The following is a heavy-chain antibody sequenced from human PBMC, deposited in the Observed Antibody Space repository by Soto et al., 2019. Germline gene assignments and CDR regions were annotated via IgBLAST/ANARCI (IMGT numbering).Heavy chain of an antibody. D-gene: IGHD3-10*01. CDR3: GRGFGGTH. Sequence: EVQLVESGGGLVQPGGSLRLSCAASGFTFNNYYMVWVRQAPGRGLEWVANINQDGSAKYYVDSVKGRFTISRDNAKSPLYLQINSLRAEETATYYCGRGFGGTHWGQGSLVTVSS. CDR1: GFTFNNYY. CDR2: INQDGSAK. V-gene: IGHV3-7*05. J-gene: IGHJ4*02.